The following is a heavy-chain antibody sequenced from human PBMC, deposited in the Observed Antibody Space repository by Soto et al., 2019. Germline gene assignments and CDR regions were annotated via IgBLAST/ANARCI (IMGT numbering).Heavy chain of an antibody. V-gene: IGHV3-30*18. CDR2: ISYDGSNK. CDR3: ANTIYDFWSGYPQFDYYYGMDV. D-gene: IGHD3-3*01. J-gene: IGHJ6*02. CDR1: GFTFSSYG. Sequence: PGGSLRLSCAASGFTFSSYGMHWVRQAPGKGLEWVAVISYDGSNKYYADSVKGRFTISRDNSKNTLYLQMNSLRAEDTAVYYCANTIYDFWSGYPQFDYYYGMDVWGQGTTVTLSS.